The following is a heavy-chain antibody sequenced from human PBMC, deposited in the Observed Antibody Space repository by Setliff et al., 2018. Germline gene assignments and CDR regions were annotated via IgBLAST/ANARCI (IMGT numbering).Heavy chain of an antibody. Sequence: SETLSLTCTVSGGSISSSSYYWGWIRQPPGKGLEWIGSIYYRGSTYYNPSLKSRVTMSVDASKNQFSLKLSSVTAADTAAYYCARGDSSGYYYIPFDFWGQGTLVTVSS. CDR2: IYYRGST. V-gene: IGHV4-39*07. D-gene: IGHD3-22*01. J-gene: IGHJ4*02. CDR1: GGSISSSSYY. CDR3: ARGDSSGYYYIPFDF.